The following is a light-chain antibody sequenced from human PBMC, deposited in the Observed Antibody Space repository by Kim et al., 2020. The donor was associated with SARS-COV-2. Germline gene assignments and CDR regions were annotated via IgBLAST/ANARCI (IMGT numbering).Light chain of an antibody. J-gene: IGLJ1*01. CDR2: DVS. CDR3: SSYRSSGYV. V-gene: IGLV2-14*03. Sequence: QSALTQPASVSGSPGQSITISCTGTSSDVGGYNYVSWYQQYPGKAPKLMIYDVSKRPSGVSNRFSGSKSGNTASLTISGLQAEDEADYYCSSYRSSGYVFRTGTKVTVL. CDR1: SSDVGGYNY.